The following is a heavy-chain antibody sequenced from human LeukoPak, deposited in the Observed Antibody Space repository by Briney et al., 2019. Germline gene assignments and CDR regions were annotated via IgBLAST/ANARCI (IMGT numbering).Heavy chain of an antibody. J-gene: IGHJ1*01. D-gene: IGHD1-7*01. Sequence: SETLSLTCTVSGGSISSYYWNWIRQPPGKGLEWIGYISYSGSTKYNPSLKSRVTISVDTSKNQFSLRVTSPTAADTAVYYCARALTGTTSIFHHWGQGTLVTVSS. CDR1: GGSISSYY. V-gene: IGHV4-59*01. CDR2: ISYSGST. CDR3: ARALTGTTSIFHH.